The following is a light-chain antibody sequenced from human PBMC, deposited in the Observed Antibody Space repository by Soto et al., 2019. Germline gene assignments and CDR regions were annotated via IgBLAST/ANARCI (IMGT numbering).Light chain of an antibody. CDR2: DVS. V-gene: IGKV3-11*01. CDR3: QQRNRWPPIFT. J-gene: IGKJ3*01. CDR1: QSVGNY. Sequence: EMVLTQSPATLSLSPGERATLSCRASQSVGNYLAWYQQKPGQAPRLLIYDVSNRATGIPARFSGSGSGTDFTLTISNLEPQDFAVYFCQQRNRWPPIFTFGPGTKVDF.